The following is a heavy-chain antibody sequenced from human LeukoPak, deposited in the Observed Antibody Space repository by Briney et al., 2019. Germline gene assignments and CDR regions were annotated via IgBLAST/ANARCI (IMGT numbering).Heavy chain of an antibody. CDR1: GGSISSGGYY. D-gene: IGHD3-22*01. J-gene: IGHJ4*02. CDR2: IYYSGST. V-gene: IGHV4-61*08. Sequence: SQTLSLTCTVSGGSISSGGYYWSWIRQHPGKGLEWIGYIYYSGSTNYNPSLKSRVTISVDTSKNQFSLKLSSVTAADTAVYYCARVVTYYYDGSGYRVFDYWGQGTLVTVSS. CDR3: ARVVTYYYDGSGYRVFDY.